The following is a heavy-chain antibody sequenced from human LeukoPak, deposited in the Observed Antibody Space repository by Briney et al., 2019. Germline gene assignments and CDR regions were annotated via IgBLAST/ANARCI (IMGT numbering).Heavy chain of an antibody. J-gene: IGHJ4*02. CDR3: AKDRGVAGTRYSDY. V-gene: IGHV3-9*01. Sequence: GGSLRLSCAASGFTFDDYAMHWVRQAPGKGLEWVSGISWNSGSIGYADSVKGRFTISRDNAKNSLYLQMNSLRAEDTALYYCAKDRGVAGTRYSDYWGQGTLVTVSS. D-gene: IGHD6-19*01. CDR2: ISWNSGSI. CDR1: GFTFDDYA.